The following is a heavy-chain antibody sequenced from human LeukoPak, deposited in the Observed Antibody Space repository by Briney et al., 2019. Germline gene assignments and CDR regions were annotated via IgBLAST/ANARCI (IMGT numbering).Heavy chain of an antibody. V-gene: IGHV3-30*02. CDR1: GFTFNSYG. J-gene: IGHJ3*02. Sequence: GGSLRLSCAASGFTFNSYGMHWVRQSPGKGLEWVAFVRYDGSNNYYADSVKGRFTISRDNSKNTLYLQMNSLRAEDTAVYYCASPPYDFWSGYYALDAFDIWGQGTMVTVSS. CDR2: VRYDGSNN. D-gene: IGHD3-3*01. CDR3: ASPPYDFWSGYYALDAFDI.